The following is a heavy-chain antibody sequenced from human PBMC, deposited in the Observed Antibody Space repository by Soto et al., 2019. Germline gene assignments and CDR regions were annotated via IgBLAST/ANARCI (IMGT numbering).Heavy chain of an antibody. Sequence: QVHLQQWGAGLLRPSETLSLTCAVYGGSLSSYYWNWIRQSPGKGLEWIAEVHHSGSTNYNPSLKGRITLSMDTSKSHFSLNLGPVAAAATGVYYCSGGGDWFAPWGQGALVTVSS. D-gene: IGHD3-16*01. CDR3: SGGGDWFAP. CDR2: VHHSGST. J-gene: IGHJ5*02. V-gene: IGHV4-34*02. CDR1: GGSLSSYY.